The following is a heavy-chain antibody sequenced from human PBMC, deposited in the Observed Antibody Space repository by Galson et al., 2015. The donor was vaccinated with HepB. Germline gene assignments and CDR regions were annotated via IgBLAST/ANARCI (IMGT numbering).Heavy chain of an antibody. V-gene: IGHV3-23*01. Sequence: SLRLSCAASGFTFSNYAMGWVRQAPGKGLEWVSAISHSGGDTYYADSVQGRFTISRDNSNNTVSLQMNSLRAEDTAIYFCSKWARERGYYDNPLEVWGQGTLVTGSS. D-gene: IGHD1-26*01. CDR2: ISHSGGDT. J-gene: IGHJ3*01. CDR1: GFTFSNYA. CDR3: SKWARERGYYDNPLEV.